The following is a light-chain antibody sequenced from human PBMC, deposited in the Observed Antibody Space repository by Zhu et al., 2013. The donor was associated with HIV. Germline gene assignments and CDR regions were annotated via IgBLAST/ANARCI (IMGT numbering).Light chain of an antibody. CDR1: KTVNRGY. CDR3: QQRSNWPPT. J-gene: IGKJ1*01. CDR2: GAS. V-gene: IGKV3D-20*02. Sequence: EIVLTQSPGTLSLSPGERATVSCRATKTVNRGYLAWYQQKPGQSPRLLIYGASNRATGIPDRFSGRGSGTDFTLTITRLEPEDFAVYYCQQRSNWPPTFGPGPRWKSN.